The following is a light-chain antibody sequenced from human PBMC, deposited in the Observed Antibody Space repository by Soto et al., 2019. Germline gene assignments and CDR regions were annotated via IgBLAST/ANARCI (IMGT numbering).Light chain of an antibody. J-gene: IGKJ1*01. Sequence: IVLTQSPGTMTFSLGERATLSCRASQSVSVNYVAWYQQKPGQAPRLLIYGSSSRATGIPDRCSGSGSGTDFTLTISRLEPEYFAEYYCQQYGSSPWTFGQGTKVDI. V-gene: IGKV3-20*01. CDR3: QQYGSSPWT. CDR1: QSVSVNY. CDR2: GSS.